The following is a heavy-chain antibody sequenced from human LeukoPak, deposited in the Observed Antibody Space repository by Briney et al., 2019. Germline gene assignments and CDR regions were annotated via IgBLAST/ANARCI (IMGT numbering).Heavy chain of an antibody. CDR2: INQGGSVK. D-gene: IGHD5-12*01. CDR3: ARVGYSGWNLEY. V-gene: IGHV3-7*01. J-gene: IGHJ4*02. Sequence: GGSLRLSCAASGFTFRSYWMSWVRQAPGKGLEWVANINQGGSVKYYVDSVKGRFTITRDDAKNSLYVQMNSLRDEDTAVYYCARVGYSGWNLEYWGQGTLVTVSS. CDR1: GFTFRSYW.